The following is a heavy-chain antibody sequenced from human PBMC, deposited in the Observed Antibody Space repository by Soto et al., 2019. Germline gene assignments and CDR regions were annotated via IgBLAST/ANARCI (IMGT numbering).Heavy chain of an antibody. Sequence: QLQLQESGSGLVKPSETLSLTCIVSNGSISRRSSYWGWIRQTPGKGLEWIGSIYYIGHTYYNPSLKSRVTISIDTSKTQFSLKMNSVTAADTAVYFCGGQDYGAKGYYLENWGQGALVTVSS. V-gene: IGHV4-39*01. CDR2: IYYIGHT. CDR1: NGSISRRSSY. D-gene: IGHD4-17*01. J-gene: IGHJ4*02. CDR3: GGQDYGAKGYYLEN.